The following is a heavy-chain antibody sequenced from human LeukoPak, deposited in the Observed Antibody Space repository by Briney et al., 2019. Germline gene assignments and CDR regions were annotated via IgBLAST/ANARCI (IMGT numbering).Heavy chain of an antibody. CDR2: ILYSGST. J-gene: IGHJ4*02. D-gene: IGHD3-22*01. CDR3: VRRVAGSGYRDY. V-gene: IGHV4-39*01. Sequence: SETLSLTCTVSGGSISSSRHYWGWIRQPPGKGLEWIGNILYSGSTNYNPSLKSRVTISVDTSKNQFSLKLSSVTAADTAEYYCVRRVAGSGYRDYWGQGTLVTVSS. CDR1: GGSISSSRHY.